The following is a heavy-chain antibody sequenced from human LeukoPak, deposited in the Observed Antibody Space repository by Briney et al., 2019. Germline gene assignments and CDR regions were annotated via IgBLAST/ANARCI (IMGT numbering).Heavy chain of an antibody. CDR1: GYTFTSYD. V-gene: IGHV1-8*01. D-gene: IGHD7-27*01. J-gene: IGHJ4*02. CDR2: MSPNSGNT. CDR3: ARGPPNWGYDY. Sequence: ASVKVSCKASGYTFTSYDFNWVRQATGQGLELMGWMSPNSGNTGYAQKFQGRVTMTRNTSMSTAYMELSSLRSEDTAVYYCARGPPNWGYDYWGQGTLVTVPS.